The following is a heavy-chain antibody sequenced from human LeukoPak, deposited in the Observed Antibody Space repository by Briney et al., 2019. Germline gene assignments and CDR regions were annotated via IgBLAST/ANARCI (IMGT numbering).Heavy chain of an antibody. J-gene: IGHJ4*02. CDR1: GFTFSIYS. V-gene: IGHV3-21*01. CDR2: ISSSSSYI. D-gene: IGHD2-2*01. CDR3: ARRYCSSTSCYVNDY. Sequence: GGSLRLSCAASGFTFSIYSMNWVRQAPGKGLEWVSSISSSSSYIYYADSVKGRFTISRDNAKNSLYLQMNSLRAEDTAVYYCARRYCSSTSCYVNDYWGQGTLVTVSS.